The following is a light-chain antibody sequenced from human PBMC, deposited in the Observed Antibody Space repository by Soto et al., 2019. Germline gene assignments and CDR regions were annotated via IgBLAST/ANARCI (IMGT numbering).Light chain of an antibody. CDR3: AAWDDCRNGMV. V-gene: IGLV1-44*01. CDR2: SNN. J-gene: IGLJ2*01. CDR1: SSNIGRNS. Sequence: QSVLTQPPSVSGTPGQRVTISCSGSSSNIGRNSVNWYQQLPGTAPKHLIFSNNQRPSGVPDRFSGSKSGTSVSLANSGLHSEDDADYYYAAWDDCRNGMVFGGGTKLTVL.